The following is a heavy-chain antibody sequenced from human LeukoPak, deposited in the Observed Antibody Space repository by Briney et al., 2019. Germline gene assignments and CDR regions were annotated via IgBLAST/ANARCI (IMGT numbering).Heavy chain of an antibody. CDR1: GFSFSTYN. CDR3: AREAIAADFDP. Sequence: GGSLRLSCAASGFSFSTYNMNWVRQAPGKGLEWVSSMISISNSIYYADSVKGRFTISRDNAKNSLYLQMNSLRAEDTAVYYCAREAIAADFDPWGQGTLVTVSS. CDR2: MISISNSI. V-gene: IGHV3-21*01. J-gene: IGHJ5*02. D-gene: IGHD6-25*01.